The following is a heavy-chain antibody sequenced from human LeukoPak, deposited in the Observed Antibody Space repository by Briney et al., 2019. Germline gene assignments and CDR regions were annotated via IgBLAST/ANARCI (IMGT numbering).Heavy chain of an antibody. J-gene: IGHJ6*03. D-gene: IGHD5-18*01. Sequence: GASVEVSCKASGDTFTSYYLHWVRQGPGQGLEWMGIINPSGGSTSYAQKFQGRVTMTRDTSISTAYMELSRLRSDDTAVYYCARRFEAIRDYYYYYMDVWGKGTTVTVSS. CDR3: ARRFEAIRDYYYYYMDV. CDR2: INPSGGST. CDR1: GDTFTSYY. V-gene: IGHV1-46*01.